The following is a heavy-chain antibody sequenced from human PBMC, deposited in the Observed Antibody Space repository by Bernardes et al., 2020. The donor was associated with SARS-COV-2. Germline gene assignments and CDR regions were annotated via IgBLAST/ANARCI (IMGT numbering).Heavy chain of an antibody. J-gene: IGHJ6*02. CDR3: AYDYYGSGRYGMDV. CDR1: GYTFTSYG. Sequence: ASVKVSCKASGYTFTSYGISWVRQAPGQGLEWMGWISAYNGNTNYAQKLQGRVTMTTDTSTSTAYMELRSLRSDDTAVYYCAYDYYGSGRYGMDVWGQGTTVTVSS. D-gene: IGHD3-10*01. V-gene: IGHV1-18*01. CDR2: ISAYNGNT.